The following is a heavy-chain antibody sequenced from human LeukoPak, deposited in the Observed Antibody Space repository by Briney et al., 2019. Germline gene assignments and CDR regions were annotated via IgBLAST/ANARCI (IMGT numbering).Heavy chain of an antibody. J-gene: IGHJ6*03. CDR2: ISSSSSYI. CDR3: ARGLPKHYYDSSGYYYYYYYMDV. D-gene: IGHD3-22*01. Sequence: GGSLRLSCAASGFTVSSNYMSWVRQAPGKGLEWVSSISSSSSYIYYADSVKGRFTISRDNAKNSLYLQMNSLRAEDTAVYYCARGLPKHYYDSSGYYYYYYYMDVWGKGTTVTVSS. V-gene: IGHV3-21*01. CDR1: GFTVSSNY.